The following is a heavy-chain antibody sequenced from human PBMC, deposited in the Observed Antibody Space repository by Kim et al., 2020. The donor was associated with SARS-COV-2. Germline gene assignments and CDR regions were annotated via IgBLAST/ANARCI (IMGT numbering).Heavy chain of an antibody. V-gene: IGHV1-46*01. J-gene: IGHJ6*02. D-gene: IGHD5-12*01. CDR3: ASQPRPLIPGLYSGYDLPLIQYGMDV. CDR2: INPSGGST. Sequence: ASVTVSCKASGYTFTSYYMHWVRQAPGQGLEWMGIINPSGGSTSYAQKFQGRVTMTRDTSTSTVYMELSSLRSEDTAVYYCASQPRPLIPGLYSGYDLPLIQYGMDVWGQGTTVTVSS. CDR1: GYTFTSYY.